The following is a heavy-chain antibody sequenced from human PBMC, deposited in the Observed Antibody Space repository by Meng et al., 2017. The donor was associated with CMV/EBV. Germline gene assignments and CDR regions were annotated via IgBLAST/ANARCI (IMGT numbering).Heavy chain of an antibody. Sequence: ASVKVSCKASGYTFTGYYMHWVRQAPGQGLEWMGWINPNSGGTNYAQKFQGRVTMTRDTSISTAYMELSRLRSDDTAVYYCARIDYSSSYFAFDIWGQGTMVTVSS. V-gene: IGHV1-2*02. CDR2: INPNSGGT. CDR1: GYTFTGYY. D-gene: IGHD6-6*01. J-gene: IGHJ3*02. CDR3: ARIDYSSSYFAFDI.